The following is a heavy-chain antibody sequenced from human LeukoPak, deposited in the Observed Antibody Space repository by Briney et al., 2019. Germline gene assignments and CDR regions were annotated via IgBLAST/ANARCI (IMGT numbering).Heavy chain of an antibody. CDR1: GYTFTGYY. CDR3: ARALVGSTGFYDYVWGSIHEYYYYYMDV. V-gene: IGHV1-2*02. Sequence: WASVKVSCKASGYTFTGYYMHWVRQAPGQGLEWMGWINPNSGGTNYAQKFQGRVTMTRDTSISTAYMELSRLRSDDTAVYYCARALVGSTGFYDYVWGSIHEYYYYYMDVWGKGTTVTVSS. D-gene: IGHD3-16*01. J-gene: IGHJ6*03. CDR2: INPNSGGT.